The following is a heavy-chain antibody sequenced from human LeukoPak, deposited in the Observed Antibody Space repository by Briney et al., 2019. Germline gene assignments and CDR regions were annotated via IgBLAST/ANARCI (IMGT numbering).Heavy chain of an antibody. V-gene: IGHV3-21*01. CDR2: ITSSSSYI. Sequence: GGSLRLSCAASGFTFNTYSMNWVRQAPGEGLEWVSSITSSSSYIYYADSVKGRFTISRDNAKNSLYLQMNSLRAEDTAVYYCAGGLWYASGSDYWGQGTLVTVSS. CDR3: AGGLWYASGSDY. CDR1: GFTFNTYS. J-gene: IGHJ4*02. D-gene: IGHD3-10*01.